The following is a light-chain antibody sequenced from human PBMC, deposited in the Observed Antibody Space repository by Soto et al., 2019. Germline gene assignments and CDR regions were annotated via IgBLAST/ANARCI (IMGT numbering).Light chain of an antibody. CDR2: SNY. V-gene: IGLV1-44*01. CDR1: SSKIGSKT. J-gene: IGLJ2*01. CDR3: AAWDGSLNNVL. Sequence: QSVLTQPPSASGTPGQRVTISCSGSSSKIGSKTVNWYQQLPGTAPKLLIYSNYQRPSGVPDRFSGSKSGTSASLAISGLQSEDEAEYYCAAWDGSLNNVLFGGGTKVTVL.